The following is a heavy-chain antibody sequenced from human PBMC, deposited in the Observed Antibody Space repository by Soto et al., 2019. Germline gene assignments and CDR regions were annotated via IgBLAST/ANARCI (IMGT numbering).Heavy chain of an antibody. Sequence: PSETLSLTCAVHGGSFTGYYWSWIRQPPGKGLEWIGDISHSGSTNYNPSLKGRVTISVDTSKNQFSLRLSSVTAADTAVYYCARFNGYNYPYGVDVWGQGTTVTVSS. CDR2: ISHSGST. CDR3: ARFNGYNYPYGVDV. CDR1: GGSFTGYY. V-gene: IGHV4-34*01. J-gene: IGHJ6*02. D-gene: IGHD1-1*01.